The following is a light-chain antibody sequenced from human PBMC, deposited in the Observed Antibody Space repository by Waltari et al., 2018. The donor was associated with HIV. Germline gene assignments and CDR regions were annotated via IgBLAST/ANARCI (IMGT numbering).Light chain of an antibody. CDR3: ASWDDSLNGPV. J-gene: IGLJ2*01. Sequence: QSVLTQPPSTSGTPGQRVTISCSGSSSNIGSNPVSWFQQLQGKAPKVLIYGKNQRPSGGPDRCSGSKSGTSASLAIGGLQSEDEADYYCASWDDSLNGPVFGGGTTLTVL. CDR1: SSNIGSNP. V-gene: IGLV1-44*01. CDR2: GKN.